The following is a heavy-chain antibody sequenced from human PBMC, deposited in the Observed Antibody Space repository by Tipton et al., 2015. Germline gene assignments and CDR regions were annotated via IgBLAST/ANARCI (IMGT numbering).Heavy chain of an antibody. CDR2: IYHTGNT. Sequence: TLSLTCAVSGGSISSTNWWSWVRQPPGKGLEWIGEIYHTGNTNYNPSLKSRVTISVDKSKNQFSLKLTSVTAADTAVYYCAREGWNSDSSGYDYWGQGTLVTVSS. CDR1: GGSISSTNW. V-gene: IGHV4-4*02. J-gene: IGHJ4*02. CDR3: AREGWNSDSSGYDY. D-gene: IGHD3-22*01.